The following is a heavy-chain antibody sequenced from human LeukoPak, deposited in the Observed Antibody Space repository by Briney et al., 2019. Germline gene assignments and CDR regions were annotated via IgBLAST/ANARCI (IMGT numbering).Heavy chain of an antibody. CDR3: ARVMEQQPDRSFDC. Sequence: SETLSLTCAVYGGSFSGYYWSWIRQPPGKGLEWIGEINHSGSTNYNPSLKSRVTISLDTSKNQFSLRLSSVTAADTAVYYCARVMEQQPDRSFDCWGQGTLVTVSS. J-gene: IGHJ4*02. V-gene: IGHV4-34*01. CDR1: GGSFSGYY. D-gene: IGHD1-14*01. CDR2: INHSGST.